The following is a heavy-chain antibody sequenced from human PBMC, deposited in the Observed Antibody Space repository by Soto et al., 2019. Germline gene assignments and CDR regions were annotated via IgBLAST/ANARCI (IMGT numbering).Heavy chain of an antibody. CDR3: ARGQRFSDSFDP. D-gene: IGHD3-3*01. V-gene: IGHV4-4*07. J-gene: IGHJ5*02. Sequence: PSETLSLTCTVSGCAISGYYWTWVRQPAGKGLEWIGRIYSSGGTKYNPSLKSRVDMSLDMSKNQFSLRLSSVTAADTAVYYCARGQRFSDSFDPWGQGTLVTVSS. CDR1: GCAISGYY. CDR2: IYSSGGT.